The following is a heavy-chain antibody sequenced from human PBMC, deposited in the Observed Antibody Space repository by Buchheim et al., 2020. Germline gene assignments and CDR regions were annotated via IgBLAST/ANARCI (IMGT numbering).Heavy chain of an antibody. J-gene: IGHJ4*02. CDR3: AKDLGYSGYDPPFDY. D-gene: IGHD5-12*01. CDR1: GFTFSSYW. V-gene: IGHV3-23*04. CDR2: ISGSGSST. Sequence: EVQLVESGGGLVQPGGSLRLSCAASGFTFSSYWMSWVRQAPGRGLEWVSGISGSGSSTYYADSVKGRFTISRDNSKNTLYLQMNSLRVEDTAVYFCAKDLGYSGYDPPFDYWGQGTL.